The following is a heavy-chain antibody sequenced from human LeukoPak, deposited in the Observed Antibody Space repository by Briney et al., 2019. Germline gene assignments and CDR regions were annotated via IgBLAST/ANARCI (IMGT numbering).Heavy chain of an antibody. CDR1: GFTFSSYW. J-gene: IGHJ4*02. V-gene: IGHV3-7*01. D-gene: IGHD3-22*01. CDR3: ARWDDHDSSGYYSPDFDY. CDR2: IKQDGSEK. Sequence: PGGSLRLSCAASGFTFSSYWMSWVRQAPGKGLEWVANIKQDGSEKYYVDSVKGRFTISRDNAKNSLYLQMNSLRAEDTAVYYCARWDDHDSSGYYSPDFDYWGQGTLVTVSS.